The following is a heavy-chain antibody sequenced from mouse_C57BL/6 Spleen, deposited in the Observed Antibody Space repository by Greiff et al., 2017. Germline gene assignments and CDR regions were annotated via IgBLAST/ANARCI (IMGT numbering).Heavy chain of an antibody. V-gene: IGHV1-15*01. CDR1: GYTFTDYE. J-gene: IGHJ1*03. CDR3: ITTVVAGGYFDV. CDR2: VDPETGGT. Sequence: VQLQQSGAELVRPGASVTLSCKASGYTFTDYEMHWVKQTPGHGLEWIGAVDPETGGTAYNQKIKEQAILTSDKSSSTAYRELRSLTSEDSAVYYCITTVVAGGYFDVWGTGTTVTVSS. D-gene: IGHD1-1*01.